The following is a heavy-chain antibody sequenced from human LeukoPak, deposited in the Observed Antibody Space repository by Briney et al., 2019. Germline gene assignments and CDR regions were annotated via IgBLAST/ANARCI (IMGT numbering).Heavy chain of an antibody. D-gene: IGHD3-22*01. CDR1: RGSISSKTYY. Sequence: PSETLSLTCTVSRGSISSKTYYWGWIRQSPGKRLEWIGSIFHSGSTNYNPSLKSRLSISVDTSKNQFSLRLTSVTAADTAVYFCARHPAPVYHFDTISYYFDNWGQGTLVTVSS. CDR3: ARHPAPVYHFDTISYYFDN. J-gene: IGHJ4*02. CDR2: IFHSGST. V-gene: IGHV4-39*01.